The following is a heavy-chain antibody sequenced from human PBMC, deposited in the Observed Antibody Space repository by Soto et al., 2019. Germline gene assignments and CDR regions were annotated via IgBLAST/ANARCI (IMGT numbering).Heavy chain of an antibody. V-gene: IGHV1-3*01. CDR2: INAGNGNT. D-gene: IGHD3-3*01. CDR1: GYTITSYA. J-gene: IGHJ4*02. CDR3: ASAPFGVVTPALTPMLL. Sequence: SVKVSRKASGYTITSYAMRRVLHAPGQRLEWMGWINAGNGNTKYSQKFQGRVTITRDTSASTAYMELSSLRSEDTAVYYCASAPFGVVTPALTPMLLWGQGTLVTVSS.